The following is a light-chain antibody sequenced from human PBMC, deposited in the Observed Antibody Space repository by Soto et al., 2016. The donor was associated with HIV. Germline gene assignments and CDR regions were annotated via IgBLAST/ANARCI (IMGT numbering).Light chain of an antibody. CDR1: HSISTW. CDR3: QQSYSIPLT. Sequence: DIQMTQSPSTLSASVGDRVTITCRASHSISTWLAWYQQKPGKAPKLLIYRASNLESGVPSRFGGSGSGTEFTLTISSLQPDDFATYYCQQSYSIPLTFGQGTRLEI. J-gene: IGKJ5*01. CDR2: RAS. V-gene: IGKV1-5*03.